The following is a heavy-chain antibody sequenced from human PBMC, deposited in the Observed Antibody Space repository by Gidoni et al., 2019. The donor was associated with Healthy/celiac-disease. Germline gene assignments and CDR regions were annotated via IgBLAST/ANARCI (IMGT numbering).Heavy chain of an antibody. J-gene: IGHJ4*02. Sequence: QITLKESGPTPVKPTQTPPLTCTLPGSSLSTSGVGVGWIRQPPGKALEWLALIYWDDDKRYSPSLKSRLTITKDTSKNQVVLTMTNMDPVDTATYYCASIAAAGPIYYFDYWGQGTLVTVSS. D-gene: IGHD6-13*01. CDR3: ASIAAAGPIYYFDY. CDR2: IYWDDDK. CDR1: GSSLSTSGVG. V-gene: IGHV2-5*02.